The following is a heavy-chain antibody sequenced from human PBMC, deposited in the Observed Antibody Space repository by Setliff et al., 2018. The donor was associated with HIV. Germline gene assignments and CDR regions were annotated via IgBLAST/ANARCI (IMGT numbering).Heavy chain of an antibody. Sequence: GGSLRLSCAPSGFTFSNCWMNWIRQAPGKGLEWVSGIYWDGRTTRYADSVKGRFTISRDNAKNSLYLQMNSLRAEDTAVYYCARVYYDILTGPFDYWGQGTLVTVSS. CDR1: GFTFSNCW. D-gene: IGHD3-9*01. CDR2: IYWDGRTT. V-gene: IGHV3-20*04. CDR3: ARVYYDILTGPFDY. J-gene: IGHJ4*02.